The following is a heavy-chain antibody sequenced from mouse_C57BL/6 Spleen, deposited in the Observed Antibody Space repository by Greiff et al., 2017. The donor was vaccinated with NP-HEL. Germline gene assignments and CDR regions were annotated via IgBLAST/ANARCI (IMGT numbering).Heavy chain of an antibody. Sequence: LVESGAELVKPGASVKISCKASGYAFSSYWMNWVKQRPGKGLEWIGQIYPGDGDTNYNGKFKGKATLTADKSSSTAYMQLSSLTSEESAVYFCARSSDGYYDYWGQGTLVTVSA. V-gene: IGHV1-80*01. CDR1: GYAFSSYW. D-gene: IGHD2-3*01. CDR2: IYPGDGDT. CDR3: ARSSDGYYDY. J-gene: IGHJ3*01.